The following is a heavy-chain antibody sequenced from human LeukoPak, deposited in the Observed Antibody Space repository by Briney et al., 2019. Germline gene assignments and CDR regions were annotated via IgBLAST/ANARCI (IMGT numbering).Heavy chain of an antibody. D-gene: IGHD3-22*01. Sequence: PGGSLRLSCAASGFTFSRYWMSWVRQAPGKGLEWVANIKQDGSEKYYVDSVKGRFTISRDNAKNSLYLQMNSLRAEDTAVYYCARDIPDSSGDYYGYYYMDVWGKGTTVTVSS. V-gene: IGHV3-7*01. J-gene: IGHJ6*03. CDR2: IKQDGSEK. CDR1: GFTFSRYW. CDR3: ARDIPDSSGDYYGYYYMDV.